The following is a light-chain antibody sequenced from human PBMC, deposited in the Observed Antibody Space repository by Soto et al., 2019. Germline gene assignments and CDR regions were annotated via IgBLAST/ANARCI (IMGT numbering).Light chain of an antibody. Sequence: EIVLTQSPGTLSLSPGERATLSCRASQSVSSNDLAWYQQKPGQAPRLLIYSASSRATGIPDRFSGSGSGTDFTLTISRLEPEDFAVYYCQQYGSSFTFGPGTKVDIK. CDR1: QSVSSND. J-gene: IGKJ3*01. V-gene: IGKV3-20*01. CDR2: SAS. CDR3: QQYGSSFT.